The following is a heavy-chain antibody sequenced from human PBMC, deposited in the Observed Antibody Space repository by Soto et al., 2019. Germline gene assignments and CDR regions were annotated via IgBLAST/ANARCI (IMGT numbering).Heavy chain of an antibody. CDR1: GYTFTSYY. CDR2: INPSGGST. J-gene: IGHJ3*02. CDR3: GIVTYYYDSSGYSDAFDI. D-gene: IGHD3-22*01. V-gene: IGHV1-46*01. Sequence: ASVKVSCKPSGYTFTSYYLHWVRQAPGQGLEWMGIINPSGGSTSYAQKFQGRVTMTRDTSTSTVYMELSSLRSEDTAVYYCGIVTYYYDSSGYSDAFDIWGQGTMVTVSS.